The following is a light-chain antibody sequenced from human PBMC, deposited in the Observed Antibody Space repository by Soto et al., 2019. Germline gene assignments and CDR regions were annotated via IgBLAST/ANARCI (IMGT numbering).Light chain of an antibody. CDR2: EVS. V-gene: IGKV2D-29*01. J-gene: IGKJ5*01. CDR1: QSLLHSDGKTY. CDR3: MQSLQLPLT. Sequence: IVMTQSPLSLSVTPGQPASISCEASQSLLHSDGKTYVNWYLQEAGQPPQHLIYEVSNRFSGVPARFSGSGSGTDFTLKISRVEAEDFGVYYCMQSLQLPLTFGQGTRLEIK.